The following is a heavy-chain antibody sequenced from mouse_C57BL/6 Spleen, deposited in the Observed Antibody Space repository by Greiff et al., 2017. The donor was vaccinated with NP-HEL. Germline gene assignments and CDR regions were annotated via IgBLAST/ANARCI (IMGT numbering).Heavy chain of an antibody. D-gene: IGHD1-1*01. Sequence: QVQLQQPGAELVRPGSSVKLSCKASGYTFTSYWMHWVKQRPIQGLEWIGNIDPSDSETHYNQKFKDKATLTVDKSSSTAYMRLSSLTSEDSAVYYCARSPDYYGSGDAMDYWGQGTSVTVSS. V-gene: IGHV1-52*01. CDR3: ARSPDYYGSGDAMDY. CDR2: IDPSDSET. CDR1: GYTFTSYW. J-gene: IGHJ4*01.